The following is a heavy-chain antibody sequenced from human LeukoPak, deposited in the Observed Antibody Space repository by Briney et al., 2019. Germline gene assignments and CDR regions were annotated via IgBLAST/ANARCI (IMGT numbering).Heavy chain of an antibody. CDR2: MNPNSGNT. J-gene: IGHJ6*03. D-gene: IGHD5-24*01. Sequence: ASVKVSCKASGYTFTSYDINWVRQATGQGLEWMGWMNPNSGNTGYAQKFQGRVTMTRNTSISTAYMELSSLRPEDTAVYYCARVPGRVIYYYYYMDVWGKGTTVTVSS. CDR1: GYTFTSYD. CDR3: ARVPGRVIYYYYYMDV. V-gene: IGHV1-8*01.